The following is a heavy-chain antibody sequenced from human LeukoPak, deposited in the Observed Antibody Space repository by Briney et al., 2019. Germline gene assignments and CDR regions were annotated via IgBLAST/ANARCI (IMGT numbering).Heavy chain of an antibody. CDR1: GYTFTGYY. CDR2: INPNSGGT. Sequence: ASVKVSCKASGYTFTGYYMHWVRQAPGQGLEWMGWINPNSGGTNYAQKFQGRVTMTRDTSISTAYMELSRLRSDDTAVYYCARRTYSSSSSIFEYWGQGTLVTVSS. CDR3: ARRTYSSSSSIFEY. D-gene: IGHD6-6*01. V-gene: IGHV1-2*02. J-gene: IGHJ4*02.